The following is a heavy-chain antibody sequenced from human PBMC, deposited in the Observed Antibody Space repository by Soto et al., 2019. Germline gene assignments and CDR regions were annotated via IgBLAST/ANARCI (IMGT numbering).Heavy chain of an antibody. CDR2: INPNSGGT. Sequence: ASVKVSCKASGYTFTGYYVHWVRQAPGQGLEWMGWINPNSGGTNYAQKFQGRVTMTRDTSISTAYMELSRLRSDDTAVYYCARVRFNSGPLDYWGQGTLVTVSS. CDR3: ARVRFNSGPLDY. CDR1: GYTFTGYY. J-gene: IGHJ4*02. D-gene: IGHD5-12*01. V-gene: IGHV1-2*02.